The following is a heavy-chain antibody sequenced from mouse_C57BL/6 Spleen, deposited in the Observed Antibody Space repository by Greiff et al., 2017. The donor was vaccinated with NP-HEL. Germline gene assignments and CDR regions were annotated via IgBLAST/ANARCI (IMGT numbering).Heavy chain of an antibody. J-gene: IGHJ1*03. CDR1: GFSLISYG. CDR2: IWRGGST. V-gene: IGHV2-5*01. CDR3: AKRDWDGGRYFDV. Sequence: QVQLQQSGPGLVQPSQSLSITCTVSGFSLISYGVHWVRQSPGKGLEWLGVIWRGGSTDYNAAFMSRLSITKDNSKSQVFFKMNSLQADDTAIYYWAKRDWDGGRYFDVWGTGTTVTVSS. D-gene: IGHD4-1*01.